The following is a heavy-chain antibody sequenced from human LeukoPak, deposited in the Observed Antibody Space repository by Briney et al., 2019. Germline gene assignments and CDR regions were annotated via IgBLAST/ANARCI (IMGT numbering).Heavy chain of an antibody. Sequence: GGSLRLSCAASGFTFSSYGMSWVRHAPGKGLEWVSAISGSGGSTYYADSVKGRFTISRDNSKNTLYLQMNSLRAEDTAVYYCAKAGYNWNDDCAFDIWGQGTMVTVSS. CDR2: ISGSGGST. J-gene: IGHJ3*02. V-gene: IGHV3-23*01. CDR1: GFTFSSYG. D-gene: IGHD1-1*01. CDR3: AKAGYNWNDDCAFDI.